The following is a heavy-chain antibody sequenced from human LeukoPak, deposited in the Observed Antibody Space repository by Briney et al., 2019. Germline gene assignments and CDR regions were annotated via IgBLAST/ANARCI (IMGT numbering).Heavy chain of an antibody. CDR1: GFTLSTYK. CDR2: ISSSSSYI. Sequence: GGSLRLSCATSGFTLSTYKMNWVRQAPGRRLEWVSSISSSSSYIYYGDSVKGRFTISRDNARKSLYLEMNSLRAEDTAVYYCARSPSGRFSLIGFLDFWGQGTLVTVSS. CDR3: ARSPSGRFSLIGFLDF. V-gene: IGHV3-21*01. J-gene: IGHJ4*02. D-gene: IGHD1-26*01.